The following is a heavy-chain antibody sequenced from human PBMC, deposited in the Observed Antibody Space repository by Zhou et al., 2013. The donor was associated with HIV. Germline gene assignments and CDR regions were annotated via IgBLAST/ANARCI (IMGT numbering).Heavy chain of an antibody. CDR2: IDRGGNT. CDR1: GFTFSNYA. D-gene: IGHD6-13*01. CDR3: AKEPTAGGTPYFDY. J-gene: IGHJ4*02. Sequence: EVQLLESGGGLVQPGGSLRLSCAASGFTFSNYAMSWVRQAPEKGLEWVSGIDRGGNTYYPDSVKGRFTISRDNSKNTLYLQMSSLRAEDTAVYYCAKEPTAGGTPYFDYWGQGTLVTVSS. V-gene: IGHV3-23*01.